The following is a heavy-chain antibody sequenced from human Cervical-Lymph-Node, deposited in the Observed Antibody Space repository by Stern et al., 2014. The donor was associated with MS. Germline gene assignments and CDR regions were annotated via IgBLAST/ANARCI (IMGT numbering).Heavy chain of an antibody. Sequence: VQLVESGGGLVQPGGSLRLSCAASGFAFSASTMNWVRQAPGRGLEWVSYISSSSSSIYYADSVKGRFTISRDNAQNSLYLQMHSLRDEDTAVYYCASRGNIYGWVYWGQGTLVTVSS. J-gene: IGHJ4*02. D-gene: IGHD5-18*01. V-gene: IGHV3-48*02. CDR1: GFAFSAST. CDR3: ASRGNIYGWVY. CDR2: ISSSSSSI.